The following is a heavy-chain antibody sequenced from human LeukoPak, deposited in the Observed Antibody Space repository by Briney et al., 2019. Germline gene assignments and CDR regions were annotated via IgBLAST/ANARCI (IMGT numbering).Heavy chain of an antibody. D-gene: IGHD5-24*01. Sequence: TGGSLRLSCAASGFTFSSYAMSWVRQAPGKGLEWVSAISGSGGSTYYADSVKGRFTISRDNSKNTLYLQMNSLRAEDTAVYYCAKEMATIIRPSYGFDYWGQGTLVTVSS. CDR1: GFTFSSYA. CDR2: ISGSGGST. J-gene: IGHJ4*02. V-gene: IGHV3-23*01. CDR3: AKEMATIIRPSYGFDY.